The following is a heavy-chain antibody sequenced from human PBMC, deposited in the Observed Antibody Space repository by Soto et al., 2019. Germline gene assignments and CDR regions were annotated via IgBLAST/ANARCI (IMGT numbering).Heavy chain of an antibody. Sequence: QVQLVQSGAEVKKPGSSVKVSCKASGGTFSSYAISWVRQAPGQGLEWMGGIIPIFGTANYAQKFQGRVTITADESTSTAYMELSSLRSEDTAVYYCARDGTRGGATVGHDWFDPWGQGTLVTVSS. D-gene: IGHD1-26*01. J-gene: IGHJ5*02. V-gene: IGHV1-69*12. CDR3: ARDGTRGGATVGHDWFDP. CDR2: IIPIFGTA. CDR1: GGTFSSYA.